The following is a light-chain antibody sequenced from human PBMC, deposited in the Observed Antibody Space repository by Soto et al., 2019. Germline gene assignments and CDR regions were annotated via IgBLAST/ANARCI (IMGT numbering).Light chain of an antibody. V-gene: IGLV2-14*03. Sequence: QSALTQPASVSGSPGQSITISCTGTSSVVGGYNYVSWYQHHPGKAPKLMIYDVSNRPSGVSNRFSGSKSGNTASLTISGLQAEDEADYYCSSYTGTSTCVFGTGTKVTVL. CDR2: DVS. J-gene: IGLJ1*01. CDR3: SSYTGTSTCV. CDR1: SSVVGGYNY.